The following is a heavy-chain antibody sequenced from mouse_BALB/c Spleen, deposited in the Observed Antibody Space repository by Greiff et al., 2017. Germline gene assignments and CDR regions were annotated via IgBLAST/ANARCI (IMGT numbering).Heavy chain of an antibody. D-gene: IGHD3-2*01. Sequence: VQLQQSGPELVKPGASVKMSCKASGYTFTSYVMHWVKQKPGQGLEWIGYINPYNDGTKYNEKFKGKATLTSDKSSSTAYMELSSLTSEDSAVYYCALDSSGYVPWFAYWGEGTLVAVSA. CDR2: INPYNDGT. CDR1: GYTFTSYV. CDR3: ALDSSGYVPWFAY. V-gene: IGHV1-14*01. J-gene: IGHJ3*01.